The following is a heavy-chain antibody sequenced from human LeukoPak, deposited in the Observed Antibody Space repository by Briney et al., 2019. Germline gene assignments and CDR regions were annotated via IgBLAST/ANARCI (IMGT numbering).Heavy chain of an antibody. D-gene: IGHD6-13*01. CDR3: AGEFSSSPASMDV. CDR1: GFTFSTYT. CDR2: ISSSSSTI. Sequence: GGSLRLSCAASGFTFSTYTMNWVRQAPGKGLEWVSYISSSSSTIYYADSVKGRFTISRDNAKNSLYLQMNSLRDEDTAVYYCAGEFSSSPASMDVWGQGTTVTVSS. V-gene: IGHV3-48*02. J-gene: IGHJ6*02.